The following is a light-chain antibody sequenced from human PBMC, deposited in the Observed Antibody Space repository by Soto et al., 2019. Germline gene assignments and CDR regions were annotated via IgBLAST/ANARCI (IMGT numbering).Light chain of an antibody. V-gene: IGLV2-14*03. CDR2: DVS. CDR3: CSYAGSNIHYV. Sequence: QSALTQPASVSGSPGQSIAISCTGTSSDVGAYNFVSRYQHHPGKAPKLLLYDVSDRPSGVSDRFSGSRSGNTASLTISALQAEDEADYYCCSYAGSNIHYVFGTGTKLTVL. J-gene: IGLJ1*01. CDR1: SSDVGAYNF.